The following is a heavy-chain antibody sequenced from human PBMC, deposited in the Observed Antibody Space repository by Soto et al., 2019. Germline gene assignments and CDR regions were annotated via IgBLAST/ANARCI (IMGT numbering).Heavy chain of an antibody. CDR2: IWYDGSKK. CDR1: GFPFSSYG. J-gene: IGHJ4*02. V-gene: IGHV3-33*03. CDR3: ASSIN. Sequence: PGGSLRLSCAASGFPFSSYGMHWVRQAPGKGLDWVGVIWYDGSKKDYAESVKGRFTISRDNSKNMLYLQMNSLRADDTAVYYCASSINWGQGXLVPVSS.